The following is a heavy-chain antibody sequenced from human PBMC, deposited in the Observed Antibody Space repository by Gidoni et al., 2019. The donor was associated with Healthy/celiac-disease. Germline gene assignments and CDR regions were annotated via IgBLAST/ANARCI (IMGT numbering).Heavy chain of an antibody. CDR1: GFTFDDYA. J-gene: IGHJ4*02. V-gene: IGHV3-9*01. D-gene: IGHD5-18*01. Sequence: EVQLVESGGGLVQPGRSLRLSCAASGFTFDDYAMHWVRQAPGKGLEWVSGISWNSGSIGYADSVKGRFTISRDNAKNSLYLQMNSLRAEDTALYYCAKGPGAIHSYGLFDYWGQGTLVTVSS. CDR2: ISWNSGSI. CDR3: AKGPGAIHSYGLFDY.